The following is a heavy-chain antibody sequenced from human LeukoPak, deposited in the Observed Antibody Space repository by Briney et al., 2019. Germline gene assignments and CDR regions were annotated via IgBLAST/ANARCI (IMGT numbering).Heavy chain of an antibody. J-gene: IGHJ4*02. V-gene: IGHV1-3*01. CDR2: INAGNGNT. CDR1: GYTFTGYA. CDR3: ARAGRRITMIVVVITFDY. Sequence: GASVKVSCKASGYTFTGYAMHWVRQAPGQRLEWMGWINAGNGNTKYSQKFQGRVTITRDTSASTAYMELSSLRSEDTAVYYCARAGRRITMIVVVITFDYWGQGTLVTVSS. D-gene: IGHD3-22*01.